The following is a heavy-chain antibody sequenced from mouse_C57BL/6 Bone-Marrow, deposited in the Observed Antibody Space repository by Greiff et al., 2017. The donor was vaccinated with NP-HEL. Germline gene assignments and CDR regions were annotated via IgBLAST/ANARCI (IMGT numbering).Heavy chain of an antibody. J-gene: IGHJ1*03. CDR2: IHPSDSET. Sequence: VQLQQPGAELVRPGSSVKVSCKASGYTFTSYWMHWVKQRPVQGLEWIGKIHPSDSETNYNQKFKGKATLTVDKSSSTAYMQLSSLTSEDSAVYYCALMNTGYFDVWGKGTTVTVSS. V-gene: IGHV1-74*01. CDR3: ALMNTGYFDV. D-gene: IGHD5-2*01. CDR1: GYTFTSYW.